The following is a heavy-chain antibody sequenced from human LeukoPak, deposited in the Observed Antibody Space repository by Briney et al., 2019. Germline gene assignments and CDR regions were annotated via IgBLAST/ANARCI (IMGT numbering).Heavy chain of an antibody. CDR2: INPSGGST. Sequence: ASVKVSCKASGYTFTSYYMHWVRRAPGQGLEWMGIINPSGGSTSYAQKFQGRVTMTRDTSTSTVYMELSSPRSEDTAVYYCARDLVLDSSGWYLTNWFDPWGQGTLVTVS. V-gene: IGHV1-46*01. CDR3: ARDLVLDSSGWYLTNWFDP. J-gene: IGHJ5*02. D-gene: IGHD6-19*01. CDR1: GYTFTSYY.